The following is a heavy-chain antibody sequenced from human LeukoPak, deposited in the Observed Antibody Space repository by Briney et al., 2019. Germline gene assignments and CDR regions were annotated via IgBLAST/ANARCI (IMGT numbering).Heavy chain of an antibody. CDR3: ARDYGDGYNYAPFGY. V-gene: IGHV1-2*02. CDR2: INPNSGGT. D-gene: IGHD5-24*01. Sequence: ASVTVSCKASGYTFTVYYMHWVRQAPGQGLEGMGWINPNSGGTNYAQKFQGRVTMTRDTSISTAYMELSRLRSDDTAVYYCARDYGDGYNYAPFGYWGQGTLVTVSS. J-gene: IGHJ4*02. CDR1: GYTFTVYY.